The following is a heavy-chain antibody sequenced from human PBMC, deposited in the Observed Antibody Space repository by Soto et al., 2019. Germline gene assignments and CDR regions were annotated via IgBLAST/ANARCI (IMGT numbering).Heavy chain of an antibody. D-gene: IGHD2-2*01. CDR1: GFTFSSYA. CDR3: AKDRGYSSSGYGMDV. V-gene: IGHV3-23*01. J-gene: IGHJ6*01. CDR2: ISGSAGST. Sequence: GGSLRLSCAASGFTFSSYAMSWVRQAPGKGLEWVSAISGSAGSTHYADSVKGRFTISRDNSKNTLYLQMNSLRAEDTAVYYCAKDRGYSSSGYGMDVWGQGTTVTVSS.